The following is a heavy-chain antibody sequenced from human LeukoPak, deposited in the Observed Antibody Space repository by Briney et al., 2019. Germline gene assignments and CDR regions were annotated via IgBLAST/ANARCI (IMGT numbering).Heavy chain of an antibody. CDR3: ARERCSSTSCYYTLGTFDI. CDR2: IIPIFGTA. D-gene: IGHD2-2*01. V-gene: IGHV1-69*05. Sequence: SVKVSCKASGGTFSSYAISWVRQAPGQGLEWMGGIIPIFGTANYAQKFQGRVTITTDESTSTAYMELSSLRSEDTAVYYCARERCSSTSCYYTLGTFDIWGQGTMVTVSS. CDR1: GGTFSSYA. J-gene: IGHJ3*02.